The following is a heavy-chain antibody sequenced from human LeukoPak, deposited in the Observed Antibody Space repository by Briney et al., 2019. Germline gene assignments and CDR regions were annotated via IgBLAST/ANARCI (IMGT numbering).Heavy chain of an antibody. D-gene: IGHD5-24*01. CDR2: IYPGDSDT. CDR1: GYSFTSYW. V-gene: IGHV5-51*01. CDR3: ARTMATDQTDFGY. Sequence: GESLKISFKGSGYSFTSYWIGWVRQMPGKGLAWMGSIYPGDSDTRYSPSFQGQVTISADKSISTAYLQWSSLKASDTAMYYCARTMATDQTDFGYWGQGTLVTVSS. J-gene: IGHJ4*02.